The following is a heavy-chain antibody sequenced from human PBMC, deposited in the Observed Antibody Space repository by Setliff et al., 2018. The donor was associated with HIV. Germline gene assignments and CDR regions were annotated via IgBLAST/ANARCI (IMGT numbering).Heavy chain of an antibody. D-gene: IGHD1-26*01. V-gene: IGHV3-53*01. CDR2: IYSGGAT. CDR3: ARDRDGRGDTCDI. Sequence: GSLRLSCAASGFTVSSNYVRWVRQAPGKGLEWVAVIYSGGATFYAAPVKGRFTISRDNSKNTVYLQMNSLRAEDTAGYYCARDRDGRGDTCDIWGQATMVTVSS. CDR1: GFTVSSNY. J-gene: IGHJ3*02.